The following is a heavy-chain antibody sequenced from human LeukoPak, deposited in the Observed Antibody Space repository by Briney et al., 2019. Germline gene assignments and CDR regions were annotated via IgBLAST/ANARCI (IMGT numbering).Heavy chain of an antibody. CDR3: ARVDWNYNFFDY. D-gene: IGHD1-7*01. CDR2: INPNSGGT. V-gene: IGHV1-2*02. CDR1: GYTFTSYD. Sequence: ASVKVSCKASGYTFTSYDINWVRQATGQGLEWMGWINPNSGGTNYAQKFQGRVTMTRDTSISTAYMELSRLRSDDTAVYYCARVDWNYNFFDYWGQGTLVTVSS. J-gene: IGHJ4*02.